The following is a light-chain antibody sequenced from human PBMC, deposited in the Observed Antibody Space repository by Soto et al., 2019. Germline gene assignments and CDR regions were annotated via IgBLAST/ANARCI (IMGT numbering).Light chain of an antibody. CDR2: EVS. V-gene: IGLV2-14*01. CDR1: SSDVGAYNY. CDR3: SSLTTSFTYV. J-gene: IGLJ1*01. Sequence: QSALTQPASVSGSPGQSVAISCTGTSSDVGAYNYISWYQQHPGKAPKLLLSEVSNRPSGVSDRFSGSKSGNTASLTISGLQAEDEADYYRSSLTTSFTYVFGTGTKLTVL.